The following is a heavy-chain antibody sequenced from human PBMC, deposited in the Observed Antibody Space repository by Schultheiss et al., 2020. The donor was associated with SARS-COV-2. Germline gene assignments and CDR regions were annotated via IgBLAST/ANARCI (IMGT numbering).Heavy chain of an antibody. CDR2: IYTSGST. V-gene: IGHV4-61*02. J-gene: IGHJ4*02. CDR1: GGSISSGSYY. D-gene: IGHD2-21*02. Sequence: SETLSLTCTVSGGSISSGSYYWSWIRQPAGKGLEWIGRIYTSGSTNYNPSLKSRVTISVDTSKNQFSLKLSSVTAADTAVYYCARDLGAVRAVVTAYYWGQGTLVTVSS. CDR3: ARDLGAVRAVVTAYY.